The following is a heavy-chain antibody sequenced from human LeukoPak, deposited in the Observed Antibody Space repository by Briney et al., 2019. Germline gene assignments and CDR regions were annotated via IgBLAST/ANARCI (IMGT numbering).Heavy chain of an antibody. CDR1: GFTFSSYA. CDR2: ISGSGGST. CDR3: AKVGGVIAAAGNFDY. D-gene: IGHD6-13*01. Sequence: VGSLRLSCAASGFTFSSYAMSWVRQAPGKGLEWVSAISGSGGSTYYADSVKGRFTISRDNSKNTLYLQMNSLRAEDTAVYYCAKVGGVIAAAGNFDYWGQGTLVTVSS. J-gene: IGHJ4*02. V-gene: IGHV3-23*01.